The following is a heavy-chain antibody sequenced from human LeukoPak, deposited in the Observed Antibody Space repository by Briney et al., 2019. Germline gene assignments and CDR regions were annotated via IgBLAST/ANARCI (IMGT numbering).Heavy chain of an antibody. CDR3: ARSPTYYDFWSGYLRYYYYYYGMDV. Sequence: GASVKVSCKASGYTFTSYDINWVRQATGQGLEWMGWMNPNSGNTGYAQKFQGRVTMTRNTSISTAYMELSSLRSEDTAVYYCARSPTYYDFWSGYLRYYYYYYGMDVWGQGTTVTVSS. V-gene: IGHV1-8*01. CDR2: MNPNSGNT. J-gene: IGHJ6*02. CDR1: GYTFTSYD. D-gene: IGHD3-3*01.